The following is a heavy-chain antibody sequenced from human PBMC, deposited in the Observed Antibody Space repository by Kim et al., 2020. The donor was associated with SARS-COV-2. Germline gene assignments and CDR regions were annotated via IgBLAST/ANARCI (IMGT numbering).Heavy chain of an antibody. Sequence: GGSLRLSCAASGFTFSSYAMHWVRQAPGKGLEWVAVISYDGSNKYYADSVKGRFTISRDNSKNTLYLQMNSLRAEDTAVYYCARDRRNCSGGSCFFYYY. CDR2: ISYDGSNK. D-gene: IGHD2-15*01. J-gene: IGHJ6*01. V-gene: IGHV3-30*04. CDR1: GFTFSSYA. CDR3: ARDRRNCSGGSCFFYYY.